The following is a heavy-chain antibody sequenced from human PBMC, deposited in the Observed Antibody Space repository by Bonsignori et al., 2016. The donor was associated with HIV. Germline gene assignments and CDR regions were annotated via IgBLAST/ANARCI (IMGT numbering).Heavy chain of an antibody. V-gene: IGHV3-7*04. CDR1: GFTLSNYW. D-gene: IGHD3-3*01. CDR3: ARATLFGVVGHLPANY. J-gene: IGHJ4*02. Sequence: GGSLRLSCEVSGFTLSNYWMTWVRQAQGKGLEWVANINQDGSEMYYVNSVKGRFTIFRDNANNVVYLQMNSLRAEDTALYFCARATLFGVVGHLPANYWGQGTQVTVSS. CDR2: INQDGSEM.